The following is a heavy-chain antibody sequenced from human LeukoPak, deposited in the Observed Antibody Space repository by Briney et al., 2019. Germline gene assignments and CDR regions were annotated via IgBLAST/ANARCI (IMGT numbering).Heavy chain of an antibody. CDR1: GFTFSSYA. J-gene: IGHJ5*02. Sequence: PGGSLRLSCAASGFTFSSYAMSWVRQAPGKGLEWVSAISGSGASTYYADSVKGRFTISRDNSKNTLYLQMNSLRAEDTAVYYCAKGRMITFGGVIVTWGQGTLVTVSS. CDR3: AKGRMITFGGVIVT. D-gene: IGHD3-16*02. V-gene: IGHV3-23*01. CDR2: ISGSGAST.